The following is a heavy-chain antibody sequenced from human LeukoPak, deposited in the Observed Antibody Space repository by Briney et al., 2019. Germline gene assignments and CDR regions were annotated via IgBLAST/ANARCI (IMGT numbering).Heavy chain of an antibody. Sequence: GGSLRLSCAASGFTFSTYAMNWVRQAPAKGLEWVSTIGGGGPTTDYADSVKDRFTISRDNSKNTLYLQMNSLRAEDTAVYFCARGFLGGTDQYFDSWGQGTLVTVCS. CDR3: ARGFLGGTDQYFDS. J-gene: IGHJ4*02. CDR1: GFTFSTYA. V-gene: IGHV3-23*01. D-gene: IGHD6-19*01. CDR2: IGGGGPTT.